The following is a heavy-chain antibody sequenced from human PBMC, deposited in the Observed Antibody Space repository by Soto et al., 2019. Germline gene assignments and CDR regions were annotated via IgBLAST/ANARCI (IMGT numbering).Heavy chain of an antibody. D-gene: IGHD5-12*01. V-gene: IGHV1-2*02. CDR3: ARGGTRYSGSWDY. CDR2: INPNSGGT. CDR1: GYTFTGYD. J-gene: IGHJ4*02. Sequence: SVTVSCKASGYTFTGYDMHWVRQAPGQGLEWMGWINPNSGGTNYAKKFQGRVTMTRDTSISTAYMELSRLRSDDTAVYYCARGGTRYSGSWDYWGQGTLVTVSS.